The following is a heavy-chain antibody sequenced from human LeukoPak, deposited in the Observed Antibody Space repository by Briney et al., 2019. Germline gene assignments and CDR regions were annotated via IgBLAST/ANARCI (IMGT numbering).Heavy chain of an antibody. J-gene: IGHJ4*02. Sequence: GGSLRLSCAASGFTVSSNYMSWVRRAPGKGLEWVSVIYSGGSTYYADSVKGRFTISRDNSKNTLYLQMNSLRAEDTAVYYCARVEGYDSSVCYFDYWGQGTLVTVSS. D-gene: IGHD3-22*01. CDR1: GFTVSSNY. CDR3: ARVEGYDSSVCYFDY. CDR2: IYSGGST. V-gene: IGHV3-66*01.